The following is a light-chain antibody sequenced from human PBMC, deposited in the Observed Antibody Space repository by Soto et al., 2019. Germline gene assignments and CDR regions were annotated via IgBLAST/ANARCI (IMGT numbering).Light chain of an antibody. J-gene: IGLJ1*01. CDR2: EGS. V-gene: IGLV2-23*01. Sequence: QSALTQPASVSGSPGQSITISCTGTSSDVGSYNLVSWYQQRPGKAPKLIIYEGSNRPSGVSIRFSASKSGNTASLTISGLQAEDESDYYCCSYTSSGTYVFGTGTKVTVL. CDR3: CSYTSSGTYV. CDR1: SSDVGSYNL.